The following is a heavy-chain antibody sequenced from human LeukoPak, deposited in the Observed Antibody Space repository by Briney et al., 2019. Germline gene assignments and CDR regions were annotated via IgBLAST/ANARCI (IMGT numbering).Heavy chain of an antibody. CDR3: ARWRSTSCYDY. J-gene: IGHJ4*02. D-gene: IGHD2-2*01. V-gene: IGHV3-21*01. CDR1: GFTFSSYS. Sequence: PGGSLRLSCAASGFTFSSYSMNWVRQAPGKGLEWVSSISSSSSYIYYADSVKGRFTISRDNAKNSLYLQMGSLRVEDMAVYYCARWRSTSCYDYWGQGTLVTVSS. CDR2: ISSSSSYI.